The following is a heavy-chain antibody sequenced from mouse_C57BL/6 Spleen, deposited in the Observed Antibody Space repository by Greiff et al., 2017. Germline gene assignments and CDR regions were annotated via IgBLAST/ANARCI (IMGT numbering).Heavy chain of an antibody. CDR2: IDPSDSET. CDR1: GYTFTSYW. Sequence: VQLQQPGAELVRPGSSVKLSCKASGYTFTSYWMHWVKQRPIQGLEWIGNIDPSDSETHYNQKFKDKATLTVDKSSSTAYMQLSSLTSEDSAVYYCVGGYDVGLAYWGQGTLVTVAA. CDR3: VGGYDVGLAY. D-gene: IGHD2-2*01. J-gene: IGHJ3*01. V-gene: IGHV1-52*01.